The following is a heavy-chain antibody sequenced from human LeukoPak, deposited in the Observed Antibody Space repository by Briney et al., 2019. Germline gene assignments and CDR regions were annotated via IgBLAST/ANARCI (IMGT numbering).Heavy chain of an antibody. J-gene: IGHJ4*02. CDR1: GGSISSYY. CDR3: ARGTYYDFRY. Sequence: SETLSLTCTVSGGSISSYYWSWIRQPPGKGLEWIGYIYYSGSTNYNPSLKSRVTISVDTSKNQFSLKLSSVTAADTAVYYCARGTYYDFRYWGQGTLVTVSS. D-gene: IGHD3-3*01. CDR2: IYYSGST. V-gene: IGHV4-59*01.